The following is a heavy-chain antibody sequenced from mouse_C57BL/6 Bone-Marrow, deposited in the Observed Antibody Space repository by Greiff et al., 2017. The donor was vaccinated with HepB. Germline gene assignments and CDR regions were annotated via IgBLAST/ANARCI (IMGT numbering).Heavy chain of an antibody. CDR3: ARSPPYYGSRFDD. V-gene: IGHV2-2*01. D-gene: IGHD1-1*01. Sequence: QVQLKESGPGLVQPSQSLSITCTVSGFSFTSYGVHWVRQSPGKGLEWLGVIWSGGSTDYNAAFISRLSISKDNSKSQVFFKMNSLQADDTAIYYCARSPPYYGSRFDDWGKGTLVTVSA. J-gene: IGHJ3*01. CDR2: IWSGGST. CDR1: GFSFTSYG.